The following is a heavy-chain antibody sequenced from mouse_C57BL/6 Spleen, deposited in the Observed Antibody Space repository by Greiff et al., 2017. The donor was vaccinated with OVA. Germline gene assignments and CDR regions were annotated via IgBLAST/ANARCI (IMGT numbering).Heavy chain of an antibody. V-gene: IGHV1-15*01. J-gene: IGHJ2*01. CDR3: TGLDY. Sequence: QVTLKESGAELVRPGASVTLSCKASGYTFTDYEMHWVKQTPVHGLEWIGAIDPETGGTAYNQKFKGKAILTADKSSSTAYMELRSLTSEDSAVYYCTGLDYWGQGTTLTVSS. CDR1: GYTFTDYE. CDR2: IDPETGGT. D-gene: IGHD3-1*01.